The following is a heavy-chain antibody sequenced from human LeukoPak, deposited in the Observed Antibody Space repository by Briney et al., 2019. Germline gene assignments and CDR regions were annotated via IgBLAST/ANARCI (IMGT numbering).Heavy chain of an antibody. CDR2: ISAYNGNT. J-gene: IGHJ4*02. CDR3: ARGLGIAVAGIPLQFDY. D-gene: IGHD6-19*01. V-gene: IGHV1-18*01. CDR1: GGTFSSYA. Sequence: ASVKVSCKASGGTFSSYAISWVRQAPGQGLEWMGWISAYNGNTNYAQKLQGRVTMTTDTSTSTAYMELSSLRSEDTAVYYCARGLGIAVAGIPLQFDYWGQGTLVTVSS.